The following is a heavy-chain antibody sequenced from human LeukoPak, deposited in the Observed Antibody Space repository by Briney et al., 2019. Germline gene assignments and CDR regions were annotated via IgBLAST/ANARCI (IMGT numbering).Heavy chain of an antibody. J-gene: IGHJ4*02. Sequence: GESLKISCKGSGYSFTSYWISWVRQMPGKGLEWMGVIYCYDSDTRYSPSFQGQVTISADKSIGTAYLQWSSLKASDTAMYYCARGGGSRWTAFDYWGQGTLVTVPS. CDR1: GYSFTSYW. CDR2: IYCYDSDT. D-gene: IGHD5-24*01. CDR3: ARGGGSRWTAFDY. V-gene: IGHV5-51*01.